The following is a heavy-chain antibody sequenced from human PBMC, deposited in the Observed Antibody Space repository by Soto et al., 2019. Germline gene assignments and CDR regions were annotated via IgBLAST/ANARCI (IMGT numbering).Heavy chain of an antibody. CDR3: AMINTRRLVPVDY. CDR1: GFTFSSYC. D-gene: IGHD6-19*01. Sequence: PGGSLRLSCAASGFTFSSYCMHWVRQAPGKGLEWVSRIYCDGSNKSYADSVKGRFSISRDNAKNTLYLQMNSLRSEDTAVYYCAMINTRRLVPVDYWGQGTLVTVSS. V-gene: IGHV3-74*01. J-gene: IGHJ4*02. CDR2: IYCDGSNK.